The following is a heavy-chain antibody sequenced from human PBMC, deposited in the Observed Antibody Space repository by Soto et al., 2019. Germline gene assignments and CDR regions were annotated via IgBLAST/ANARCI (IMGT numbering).Heavy chain of an antibody. D-gene: IGHD5-18*01. V-gene: IGHV3-74*01. CDR3: AKREGNTYGLFH. CDR2: IKTDGRST. CDR1: GFSFSSYW. J-gene: IGHJ4*02. Sequence: EVQLVESGGGLVQPGGSLRLSCAASGFSFSSYWIHWVRQAPGKGLVWVARIKTDGRSTDYADSVKGRITISRDNATNSLYLQVNSLRAEDTAVYDWAKREGNTYGLFHWGQGTLVTVSS.